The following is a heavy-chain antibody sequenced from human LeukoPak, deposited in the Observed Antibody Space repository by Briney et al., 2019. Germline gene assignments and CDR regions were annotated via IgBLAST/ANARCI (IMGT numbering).Heavy chain of an antibody. Sequence: GGSLRLSCAASGFTFSSYGMSWVRQAPGKGLEWVSAISGSGGSTYYADSVKGRFTISRDNSKNTLYLQMNSLRAEDTAVYYCARVSPYSSGWYYWGQGTLVTVSS. CDR2: ISGSGGST. CDR3: ARVSPYSSGWYY. V-gene: IGHV3-23*01. CDR1: GFTFSSYG. D-gene: IGHD6-19*01. J-gene: IGHJ4*02.